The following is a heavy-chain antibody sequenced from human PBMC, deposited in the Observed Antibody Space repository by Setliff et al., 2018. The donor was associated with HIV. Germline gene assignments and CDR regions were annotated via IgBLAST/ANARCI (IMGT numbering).Heavy chain of an antibody. V-gene: IGHV4-34*01. D-gene: IGHD3-22*01. J-gene: IGHJ6*02. CDR2: INHSGST. Sequence: PSETLSLTCAVYGGSFSGYYWSWIRQPPGKGLEWIGEINHSGSTNYNPSLKSRVTISVDTSKNQFSLKLSSVTAADTAVYYCARDRPGGSGYYYYYYGMDVWGQGTTVTVSS. CDR1: GGSFSGYY. CDR3: ARDRPGGSGYYYYYYGMDV.